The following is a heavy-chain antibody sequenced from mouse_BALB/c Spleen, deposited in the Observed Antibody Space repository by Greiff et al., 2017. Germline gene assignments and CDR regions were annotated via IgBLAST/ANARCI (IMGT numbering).Heavy chain of an antibody. CDR1: GYAFSSYW. CDR3: AGGITTATPPPAY. D-gene: IGHD1-2*01. CDR2: IYPGDGDT. Sequence: VQLQQSGAELVRPGSSVKISCKASGYAFSSYWMNWVKQRPGQGLEWIGQIYPGDGDTNYNGKFKGKATLTADKSSSTAYMQLSSLTSEDSAVYFCAGGITTATPPPAYWGQGTLVTVSA. J-gene: IGHJ3*01. V-gene: IGHV1-80*01.